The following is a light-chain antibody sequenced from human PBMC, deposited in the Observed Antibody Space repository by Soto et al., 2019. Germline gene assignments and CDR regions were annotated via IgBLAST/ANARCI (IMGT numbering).Light chain of an antibody. Sequence: QSALTQPPSGSGSPGQSVTISCTGTSSDVGAYNYVSWYQQHPGKAPKLMICEVTKRPSGVPDRFSGSKSGNTASLTVSGLQTEDEADYYCSSYAGNNNVVFGGGTKLTVL. V-gene: IGLV2-8*01. CDR1: SSDVGAYNY. CDR3: SSYAGNNNVV. J-gene: IGLJ2*01. CDR2: EVT.